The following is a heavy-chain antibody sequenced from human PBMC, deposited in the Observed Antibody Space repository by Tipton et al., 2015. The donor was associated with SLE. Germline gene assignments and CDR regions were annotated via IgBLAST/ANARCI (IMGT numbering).Heavy chain of an antibody. CDR1: TGSMKSFF. Sequence: GLVKPSETLSLTCSLSTGSMKSFFWTWIRQSPEKGLEWIGEISDSGSPKYNPSFLSRATMSADSSKKNFSLTLTSVTVADTASDVCVRNNWGRHSWYCDLWGRGAPVTVSS. V-gene: IGHV4-59*12. CDR2: ISDSGSP. D-gene: IGHD7-27*01. CDR3: VRNNWGRHSWYCDL. J-gene: IGHJ2*01.